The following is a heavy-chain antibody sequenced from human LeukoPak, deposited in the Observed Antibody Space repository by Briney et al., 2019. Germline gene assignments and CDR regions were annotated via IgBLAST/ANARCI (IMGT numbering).Heavy chain of an antibody. CDR1: GGSISSSSYY. D-gene: IGHD5-24*01. CDR2: IYNSGNT. CDR3: ASRVPGRGYWYFDL. J-gene: IGHJ2*01. Sequence: PSETLSLTCTVSGGSISSSSYYWSWIRQPPGKGLEWIGYIYNSGNTNYNPSLKSRVTISIDTSKNQFSLKLSSVTAADTAVYYCASRVPGRGYWYFDLWGRGTLVTISS. V-gene: IGHV4-61*05.